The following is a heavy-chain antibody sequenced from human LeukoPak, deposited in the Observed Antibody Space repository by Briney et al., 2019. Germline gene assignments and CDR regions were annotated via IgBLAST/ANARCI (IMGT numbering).Heavy chain of an antibody. CDR3: AKGYDSSGYYEGPDY. D-gene: IGHD3-22*01. CDR1: GFTFSSYA. J-gene: IGHJ4*02. Sequence: TGGSLRLSCAASGFTFSSYAMSWVRQAPGKGLEWVSVISGSGGSTYYADSVKGRFTVSRDNSKKTLYLQMNSLRAEDTAVYYCAKGYDSSGYYEGPDYWGQGTLVTVSS. CDR2: ISGSGGST. V-gene: IGHV3-23*01.